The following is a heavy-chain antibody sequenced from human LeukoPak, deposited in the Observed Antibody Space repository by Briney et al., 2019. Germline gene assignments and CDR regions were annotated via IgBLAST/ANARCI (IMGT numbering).Heavy chain of an antibody. Sequence: GGSLRLSCAASGFTFNTYGMSWVRQAPGKGRGWFSGISGIGGVTYYADSVKGRLTISRDDPHTTLYLQMNRLRDADTAVYYCAKVSGGSYYRYYYYYMDVWGKGTTVTVSS. J-gene: IGHJ6*03. CDR2: ISGIGGVT. CDR1: GFTFNTYG. CDR3: AKVSGGSYYRYYYYYMDV. V-gene: IGHV3-23*01. D-gene: IGHD1-26*01.